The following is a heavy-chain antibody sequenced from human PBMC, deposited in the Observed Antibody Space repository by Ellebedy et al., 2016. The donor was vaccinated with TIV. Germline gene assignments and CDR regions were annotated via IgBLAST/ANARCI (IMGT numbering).Heavy chain of an antibody. Sequence: GESLKISCAASGFTFSGSAMHWVRQASGKGLEWVGRIRSKANSYATAYAASVKGRFTISRDDSKNTAYLQMNSLKTEDTAVYYCTRSGTTFYYYYGMDVWGQGTTVTVSS. CDR2: IRSKANSYAT. CDR1: GFTFSGSA. CDR3: TRSGTTFYYYYGMDV. D-gene: IGHD1-7*01. J-gene: IGHJ6*02. V-gene: IGHV3-73*01.